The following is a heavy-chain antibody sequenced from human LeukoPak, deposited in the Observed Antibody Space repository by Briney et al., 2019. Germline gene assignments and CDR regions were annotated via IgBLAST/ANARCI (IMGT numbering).Heavy chain of an antibody. V-gene: IGHV3-23*01. D-gene: IGHD3-22*01. CDR1: GFTFSSFA. Sequence: PGGSLRLSCAASGFTFSSFAMSWVRQAPGKGLEWVSALSTSGVSTYYADSVKGRFTISRDNSKSTLFLQMNSLRAEDTAVYYCAKVLATRRVTTTVVVTADYFDNWGQGAQVTVSS. J-gene: IGHJ4*02. CDR3: AKVLATRRVTTTVVVTADYFDN. CDR2: LSTSGVST.